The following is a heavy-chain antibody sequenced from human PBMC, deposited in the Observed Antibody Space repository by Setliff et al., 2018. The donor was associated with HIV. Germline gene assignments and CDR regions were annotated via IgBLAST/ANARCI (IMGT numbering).Heavy chain of an antibody. CDR2: IYHSGNT. J-gene: IGHJ4*01. V-gene: IGHV4-39*01. Sequence: PSETLSLTCSVSGGPITSNTYFWDWIRQAPGKGLEWIGSIYHSGNTYYNPSLKSRVSISVDTSKRQFSLKLTSVTAGDSALYYCARRRGQKATGWYYFDFWGHGALVTVSS. CDR1: GGPITSNTYF. D-gene: IGHD6-19*01. CDR3: ARRRGQKATGWYYFDF.